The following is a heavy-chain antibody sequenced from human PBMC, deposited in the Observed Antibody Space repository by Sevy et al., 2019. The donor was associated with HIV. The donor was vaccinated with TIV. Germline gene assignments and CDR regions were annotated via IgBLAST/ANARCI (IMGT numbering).Heavy chain of an antibody. Sequence: GGSLRLSCAASGFTFSSYAMSWVRQAPGKGLEWVSAISGSGGSTYYADSVKGRFTISRDNSKNTLYLQMNSLRAEDTAVYYCAKGADMVRGVIRVQLYYFDYWGQGTLVTVSS. CDR3: AKGADMVRGVIRVQLYYFDY. CDR1: GFTFSSYA. CDR2: ISGSGGST. J-gene: IGHJ4*02. V-gene: IGHV3-23*01. D-gene: IGHD3-10*01.